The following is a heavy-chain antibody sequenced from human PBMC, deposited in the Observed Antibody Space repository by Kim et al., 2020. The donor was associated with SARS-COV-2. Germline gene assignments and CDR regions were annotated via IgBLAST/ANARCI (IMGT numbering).Heavy chain of an antibody. Sequence: SQTLSLTCAISGDSVSSNSAAWNWIRQSPSRGLEWLGRTYYRSKWYNDYAVSVKSRITINPDTSKNQFSLQLNSVTPEDTAVYYCAREGEWLRAYSSSWYYYYGMDVWGQGTTVTVSS. CDR3: AREGEWLRAYSSSWYYYYGMDV. D-gene: IGHD6-13*01. V-gene: IGHV6-1*01. J-gene: IGHJ6*02. CDR1: GDSVSSNSAA. CDR2: TYYRSKWYN.